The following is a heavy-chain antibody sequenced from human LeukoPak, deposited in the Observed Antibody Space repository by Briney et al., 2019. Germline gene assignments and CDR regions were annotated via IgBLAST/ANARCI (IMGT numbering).Heavy chain of an antibody. J-gene: IGHJ4*02. CDR3: ARGGLGYCSSTSCYIIDY. D-gene: IGHD2-2*02. CDR2: MNPNSGNT. Sequence: ASVKVSCKASGYTFTSYDINWVRQATGQGLEWMGWMNPNSGNTGYAQKLQGRVTITRNHSISPAYMELSSLRSEDTAVYYCARGGLGYCSSTSCYIIDYWGQGTLVTVSS. V-gene: IGHV1-8*03. CDR1: GYTFTSYD.